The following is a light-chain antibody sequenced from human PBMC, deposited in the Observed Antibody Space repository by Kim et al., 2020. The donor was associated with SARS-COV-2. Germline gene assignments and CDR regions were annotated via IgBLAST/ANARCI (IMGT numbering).Light chain of an antibody. CDR3: QVWDSSSDHPV. J-gene: IGLJ3*02. V-gene: IGLV3-21*04. Sequence: PGKTARITCGGNNLGSKSVHWYQQKPGQAPVLVIYYDSDRPSGIPERFSGSNSGNTATLTISRVEAGDEADYYCQVWDSSSDHPVFGGGTKLTVL. CDR1: NLGSKS. CDR2: YDS.